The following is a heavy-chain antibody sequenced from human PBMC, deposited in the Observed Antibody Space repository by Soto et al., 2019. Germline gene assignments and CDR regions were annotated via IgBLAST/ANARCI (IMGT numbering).Heavy chain of an antibody. CDR3: AKGYCGGDCYSSDAFDI. V-gene: IGHV3-30*18. J-gene: IGHJ3*02. CDR2: ISYDGSNK. D-gene: IGHD2-21*02. Sequence: GGSLRLSCAASGFTFSSYGMHWVRQAPGKGLEWVAVISYDGSNKYYADSVKGRFTISRDNSKNTLYLQMNSLRAEDTAVYYCAKGYCGGDCYSSDAFDIWGQGTMVTVSS. CDR1: GFTFSSYG.